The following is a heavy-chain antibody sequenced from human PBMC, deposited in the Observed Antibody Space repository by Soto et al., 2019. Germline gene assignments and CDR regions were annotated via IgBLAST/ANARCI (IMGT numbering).Heavy chain of an antibody. CDR1: GGSLGGDY. CDR3: ARADRTLVTSYSLDV. J-gene: IGHJ6*02. D-gene: IGHD2-21*02. Sequence: QVRLQQWGAGLLKPSETLSLTCAVYGGSLGGDYWTWIRQAPGKGLGWIGEINHGGTINFDPSLRSRLTISLDTSKKEFSLKLSSVTDADTATYYCARADRTLVTSYSLDVWGQGTTVTVSS. V-gene: IGHV4-34*01. CDR2: INHGGTI.